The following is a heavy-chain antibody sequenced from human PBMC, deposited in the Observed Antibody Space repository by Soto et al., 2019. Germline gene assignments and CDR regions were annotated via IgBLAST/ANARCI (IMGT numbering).Heavy chain of an antibody. J-gene: IGHJ4*02. CDR1: GYTFTSYY. CDR2: INPSGGST. D-gene: IGHD6-19*01. V-gene: IGHV1-46*01. CDR3: ASTIAVDWSFVGY. Sequence: GASLKVSCKASGYTFTSYYMHWVRQAPGQGLEWMGIINPSGGSTSYAQKFQGRVTMTRDTSTSTAYMELSSLRSEDAAVYYCASTIAVDWSFVGYWGQGTLVTVSS.